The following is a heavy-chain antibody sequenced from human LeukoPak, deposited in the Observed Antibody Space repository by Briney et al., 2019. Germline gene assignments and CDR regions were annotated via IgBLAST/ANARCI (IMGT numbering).Heavy chain of an antibody. CDR1: GYYIRSGYL. Sequence: PSETLSLTCAVSGYYIRSGYLWGWIRQPPRKGLEWLGSIYYSGTTYYNPSLKSRVTLSVDTSKNHFSLKLSSVTAADTAVYYCASANSSPFYDFWSGYNGFSKWFDPWGQGTLVTVSS. V-gene: IGHV4-38-2*01. D-gene: IGHD3-3*01. J-gene: IGHJ5*02. CDR2: IYYSGTT. CDR3: ASANSSPFYDFWSGYNGFSKWFDP.